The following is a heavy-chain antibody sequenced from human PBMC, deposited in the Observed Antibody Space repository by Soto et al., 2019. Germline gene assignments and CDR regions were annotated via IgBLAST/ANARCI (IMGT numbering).Heavy chain of an antibody. CDR1: GGSISSYY. Sequence: QVQLQESGPGLVKPSETLSLTCTVSGGSISSYYWSWIRQPPGKGLEWIGYIYYSGSTNYIPALKRRASVSVDTTKCPLSLQLSSATAADTAGYYCARPYGGDFDYWGQGTLVTVSS. J-gene: IGHJ4*02. V-gene: IGHV4-59*01. D-gene: IGHD1-26*01. CDR3: ARPYGGDFDY. CDR2: IYYSGST.